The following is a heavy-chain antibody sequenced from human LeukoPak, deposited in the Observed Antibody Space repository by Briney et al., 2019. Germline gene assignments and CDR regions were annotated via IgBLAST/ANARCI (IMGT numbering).Heavy chain of an antibody. V-gene: IGHV3-66*01. Sequence: GGSLRLSCAASGFNITSNYMNWVRQAPGKGLEWVAIIYSGGFTYYRDSVKGRFTIYRDNSKNTVYLQVNSLRAEDTAVYYCAKGGRGLGFDPWGQGTLVTVSS. D-gene: IGHD3/OR15-3a*01. CDR2: IYSGGFT. J-gene: IGHJ5*02. CDR3: AKGGRGLGFDP. CDR1: GFNITSNY.